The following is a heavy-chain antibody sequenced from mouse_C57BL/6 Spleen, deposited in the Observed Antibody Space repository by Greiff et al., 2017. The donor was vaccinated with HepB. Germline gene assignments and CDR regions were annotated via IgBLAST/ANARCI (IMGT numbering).Heavy chain of an antibody. CDR3: TKFNGGYFDY. V-gene: IGHV1-82*01. J-gene: IGHJ2*01. CDR2: IYPGDGDT. CDR1: GYTFSSSW. Sequence: VQLQQSGPGLVKPGASVKISCTASGYTFSSSWMNWVKQRPGKGLEWIGRIYPGDGDTNYNGTVKGKFTLTPDNAYSTVYMQLSSLTSEDSAVYFCTKFNGGYFDYWGQGTALTVSS.